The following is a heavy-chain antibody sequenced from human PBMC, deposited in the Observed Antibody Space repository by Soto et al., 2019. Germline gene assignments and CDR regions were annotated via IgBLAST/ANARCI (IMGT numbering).Heavy chain of an antibody. CDR2: IYYSGST. J-gene: IGHJ5*02. D-gene: IGHD2-2*01. CDR1: GGSISSYY. CDR3: ARGGFHCSSTSCYFGRGGWFDP. V-gene: IGHV4-59*01. Sequence: PSETLSLTCTVSGGSISSYYWSWIRQPPGKGLEWIGYIYYSGSTNYNPSLKSRVTISVDTSKNQFSLKLSSVTAADTAVYYCARGGFHCSSTSCYFGRGGWFDPWGQGTLVTVSS.